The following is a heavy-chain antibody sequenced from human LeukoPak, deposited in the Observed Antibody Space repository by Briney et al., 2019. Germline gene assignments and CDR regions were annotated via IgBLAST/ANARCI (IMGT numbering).Heavy chain of an antibody. CDR2: MSFDGNNK. CDR3: AKGSGSYFFDI. J-gene: IGHJ3*02. D-gene: IGHD1-26*01. V-gene: IGHV3-30*18. CDR1: GFTFSYYG. Sequence: GGSLRLSCAASGFTFSYYGMHWVRQAPGKGLEWVAIMSFDGNNKYYADSVKGRFTISRDNSKNTLYLQMNSLRADDTAVYYCAKGSGSYFFDIWGQGTMVTVSS.